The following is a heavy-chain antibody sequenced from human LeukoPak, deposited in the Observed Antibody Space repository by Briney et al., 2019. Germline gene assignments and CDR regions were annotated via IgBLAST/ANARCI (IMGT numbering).Heavy chain of an antibody. D-gene: IGHD3-22*01. CDR1: GFTVSSNY. J-gene: IGHJ4*02. CDR2: IYSGGNT. CDR3: AKLGLLYYDSSGC. V-gene: IGHV3-66*01. Sequence: PGESLRLSCAASGFTVSSNYMSWVRQAPGKGLEWVSIIYSGGNTYYADSVKGRFTISRDNSKNTLYLQMSSLRAEDTAVYYCAKLGLLYYDSSGCWGQGTLVTVSS.